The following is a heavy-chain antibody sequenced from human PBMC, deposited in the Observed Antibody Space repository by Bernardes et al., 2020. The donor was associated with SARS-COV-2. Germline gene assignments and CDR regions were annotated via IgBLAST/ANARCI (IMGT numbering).Heavy chain of an antibody. D-gene: IGHD2-21*01. CDR2: IDWDDDK. J-gene: IGHJ4*02. CDR3: ARSYGGGKPFDY. Sequence: TLVKPTQTLTLTCTFSGFSLSTSGMRVSWIRQPPGKALEWLARIDWDDDKFYSTSLKTRLTISKDTSKNQVVLTMTNMDPVDTATYYCARSYGGGKPFDYWGQGTLVTVSS. CDR1: GFSLSTSGMR. V-gene: IGHV2-70*04.